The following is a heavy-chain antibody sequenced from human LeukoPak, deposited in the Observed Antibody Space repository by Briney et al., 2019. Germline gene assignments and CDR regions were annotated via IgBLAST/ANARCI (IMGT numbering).Heavy chain of an antibody. Sequence: SETLSLTCTVSGGSISSDRHFWSWIRQPAGKGLEWIGRIYTSGSTNYNPSLKSRVTISVDTSKNQFSLKLSSVTAADTAVYYCARETYYYDSSGRSIDYWGQGTLVTVSS. J-gene: IGHJ4*02. CDR2: IYTSGST. CDR3: ARETYYYDSSGRSIDY. D-gene: IGHD3-22*01. CDR1: GGSISSDRHF. V-gene: IGHV4-61*02.